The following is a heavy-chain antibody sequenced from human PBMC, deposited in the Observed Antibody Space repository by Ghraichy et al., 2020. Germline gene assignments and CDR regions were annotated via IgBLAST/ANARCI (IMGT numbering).Heavy chain of an antibody. J-gene: IGHJ3*02. Sequence: SETLSLTCTVSGGSISSYYWSWIRQPPGKGLEWIGYIYYSGSTNYNPSLKSRVTISVDTSKNQFSLKLSSVTAADTAVYYCARGQVVVNYDFWSGYAGAFDIWGQGTMVTVSS. CDR2: IYYSGST. CDR3: ARGQVVVNYDFWSGYAGAFDI. D-gene: IGHD3-3*01. V-gene: IGHV4-59*01. CDR1: GGSISSYY.